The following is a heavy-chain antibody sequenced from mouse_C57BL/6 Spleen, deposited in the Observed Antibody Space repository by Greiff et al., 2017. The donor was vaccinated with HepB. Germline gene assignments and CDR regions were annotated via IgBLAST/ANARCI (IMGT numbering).Heavy chain of an antibody. Sequence: EVKVVESGGDLVKPGGSLKLSCAASGFTFSSYGMSWVRQTPDKRLEWVATISSGGSYTYYPDSVKGRFTISRDNAKNTLYLQMSSLKSEDTAMYYCARPTMVKRYFDVWGTGTTVTVSS. CDR1: GFTFSSYG. V-gene: IGHV5-6*01. CDR2: ISSGGSYT. CDR3: ARPTMVKRYFDV. D-gene: IGHD2-2*01. J-gene: IGHJ1*03.